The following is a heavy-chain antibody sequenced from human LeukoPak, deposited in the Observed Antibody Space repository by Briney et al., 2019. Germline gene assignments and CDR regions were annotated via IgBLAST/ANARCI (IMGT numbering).Heavy chain of an antibody. V-gene: IGHV3-30*02. CDR3: AKASSSWSNYYYYGMDV. D-gene: IGHD6-13*01. J-gene: IGHJ6*02. CDR1: GFTFSSYG. CDR2: IRYDGSNK. Sequence: GGSLRLSCAASGFTFSSYGMHWVRQAPGKGLEWVAFIRYDGSNKYYADSVKGRFTISRDNSKNTLYLQMNSLRAEDTPVYYCAKASSSWSNYYYYGMDVWGQGTTVTVSS.